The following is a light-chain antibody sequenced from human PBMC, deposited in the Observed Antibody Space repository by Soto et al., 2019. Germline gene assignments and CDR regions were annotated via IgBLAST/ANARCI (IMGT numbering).Light chain of an antibody. V-gene: IGKV1-39*01. Sequence: DIQMTQSPSSLSASVGDRVTITCRASQSISTYLNWYQQKPGKAPKLLIYGASTLQSGVPSGFSGSGSVTDFTLTIISLQPEEFATYYCQQRYTTPRTFGQGTKLEIK. CDR3: QQRYTTPRT. CDR1: QSISTY. CDR2: GAS. J-gene: IGKJ2*01.